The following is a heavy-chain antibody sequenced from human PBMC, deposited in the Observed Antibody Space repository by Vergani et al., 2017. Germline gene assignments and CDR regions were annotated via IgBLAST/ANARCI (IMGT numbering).Heavy chain of an antibody. D-gene: IGHD5-18*01. CDR1: GGSISSSSYY. CDR2: IYYSGST. CDR3: ARGGYSYGESNFDY. J-gene: IGHJ4*02. V-gene: IGHV4-39*07. Sequence: QLQLQESGPGLVKPSETLSLTCTVSGGSISSSSYYWGWIRQPPGKGLEWIGSIYYSGSTYYNPSLKSRVTISVDTSKNQFSLKLSSVTAADKAVYYCARGGYSYGESNFDYWGQGTLVTVSS.